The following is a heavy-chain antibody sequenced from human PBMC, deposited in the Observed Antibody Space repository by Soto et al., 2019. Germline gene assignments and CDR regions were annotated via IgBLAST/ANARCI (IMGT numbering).Heavy chain of an antibody. Sequence: GGSLRLSCAASGFTFSSYGMHWVRQAPGKGLEWVAVISYDGSNKYYADAVKGRFTISRDNSKNTLYLQMNSLRAEDTAVYYCANFQGGWGDAFDIWGQGTMVTVSS. CDR1: GFTFSSYG. CDR2: ISYDGSNK. D-gene: IGHD3-16*01. V-gene: IGHV3-30*18. J-gene: IGHJ3*02. CDR3: ANFQGGWGDAFDI.